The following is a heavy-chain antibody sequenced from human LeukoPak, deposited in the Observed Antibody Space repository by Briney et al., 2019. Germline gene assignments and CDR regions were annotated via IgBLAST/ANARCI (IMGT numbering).Heavy chain of an antibody. D-gene: IGHD4/OR15-4a*01. V-gene: IGHV1-18*04. CDR2: ISAYNGNT. Sequence: ASVKVSCKASGYTFTGYYIHWVRQAPGQGLEWMGWISAYNGNTNYAQKLQGRVTMTTDTSTSTAYMELRSLRSDDTAVYYCARGLTFYYYYMDVWGKGTTVTISS. CDR1: GYTFTGYY. J-gene: IGHJ6*03. CDR3: ARGLTFYYYYMDV.